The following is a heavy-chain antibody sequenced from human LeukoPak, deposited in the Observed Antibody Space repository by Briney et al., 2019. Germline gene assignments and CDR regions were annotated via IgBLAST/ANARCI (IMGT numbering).Heavy chain of an antibody. CDR3: ARDPGGDYSDY. CDR1: GGSISGYY. J-gene: IGHJ4*02. CDR2: IYYSGST. Sequence: SETLSLTCTVSGGSISGYYWSWIRQPPGKGLEWIGYIYYSGSTNNNPSLKSRVTISVDTSKNQFSLKLSSVTAADTAVYYCARDPGGDYSDYWGQGTLVTVSS. V-gene: IGHV4-59*12.